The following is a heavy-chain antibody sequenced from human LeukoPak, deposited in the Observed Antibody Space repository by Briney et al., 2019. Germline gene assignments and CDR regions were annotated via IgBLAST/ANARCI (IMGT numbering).Heavy chain of an antibody. CDR3: AKEEGPRGYRNRYGMDV. D-gene: IGHD5-18*01. CDR2: IKQDGSEK. CDR1: GFTFSSYW. V-gene: IGHV3-7*01. Sequence: PGGSLRLSCAASGFTFSSYWMSWVRQAPGKGLEWVANIKQDGSEKYYVDSVKGRFTISRDNSKNTLYLQMNSLRAEDTAVYYCAKEEGPRGYRNRYGMDVWGQGTTDTVSS. J-gene: IGHJ6*02.